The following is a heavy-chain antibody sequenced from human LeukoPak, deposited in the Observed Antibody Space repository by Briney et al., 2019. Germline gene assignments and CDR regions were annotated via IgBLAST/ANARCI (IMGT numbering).Heavy chain of an antibody. Sequence: GGSLRLSCAASGFTFSGYSMNWVRQAPGKGLEWVSSISSSSSYIYYADSMKGRFTISRDNAKNSLYLQMNSLRAEDTAVYYCARGTLSRFDYWGQGTLVTVS. CDR3: ARGTLSRFDY. CDR1: GFTFSGYS. V-gene: IGHV3-21*01. J-gene: IGHJ4*02. CDR2: ISSSSSYI.